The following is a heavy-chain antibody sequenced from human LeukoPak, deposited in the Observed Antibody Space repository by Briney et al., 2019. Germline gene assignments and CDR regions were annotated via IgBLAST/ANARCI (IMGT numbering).Heavy chain of an antibody. D-gene: IGHD2-15*01. V-gene: IGHV3-21*01. J-gene: IGHJ4*02. CDR2: ISSSSSYI. CDR1: GFTFSSCS. CDR3: ATYCSGGSCYSLEDY. Sequence: GGSLRLSCAASGFTFSSCSMNWVRQAPGKGLEWVSSISSSSSYIYYADSVKGRFTISRDNAKNSLYLQMNSLRAEDTAVYYCATYCSGGSCYSLEDYWGQGTLVTVSS.